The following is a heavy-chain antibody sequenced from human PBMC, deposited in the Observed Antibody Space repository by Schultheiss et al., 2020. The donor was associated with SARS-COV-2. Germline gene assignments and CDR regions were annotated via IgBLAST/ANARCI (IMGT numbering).Heavy chain of an antibody. V-gene: IGHV3-74*01. Sequence: GGSLRLSCAASGFSLSDYWVHWVRQAPGKGLVWVSRMNPEVTRIDYADSVKGRFTISRDNAKNTVYLQMDNLGGEDTAVYYCSKDFTGPLDQWGQGTLVTISS. CDR1: GFSLSDYW. J-gene: IGHJ4*02. D-gene: IGHD3-9*01. CDR2: MNPEVTRI. CDR3: SKDFTGPLDQ.